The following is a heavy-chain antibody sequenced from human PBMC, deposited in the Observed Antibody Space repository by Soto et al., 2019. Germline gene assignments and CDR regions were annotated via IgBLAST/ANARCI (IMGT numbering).Heavy chain of an antibody. Sequence: GGSLRLSCAASGFTFSSYSMNWVRQAPGKGLEWVSSISSSSSYIYYADSVKGRFTISRDNAKNSLYLQMNSLRAEDTAVYYCARENSYDFWSGYSKNWFDPWGQGTLVTVSS. CDR2: ISSSSSYI. CDR3: ARENSYDFWSGYSKNWFDP. D-gene: IGHD3-3*01. CDR1: GFTFSSYS. J-gene: IGHJ5*02. V-gene: IGHV3-21*01.